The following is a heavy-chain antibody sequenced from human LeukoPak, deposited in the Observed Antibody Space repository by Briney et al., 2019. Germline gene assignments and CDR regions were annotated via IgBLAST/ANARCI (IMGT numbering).Heavy chain of an antibody. CDR2: ISSSGSTI. V-gene: IGHV3-48*03. CDR3: ARASGSYLNY. CDR1: GFTFSSYE. Sequence: GGFLRLSCAASGFTFSSYEMNWDRQAPGKGREWVSYISSSGSTIYYADSVKGRFTISRDNAKNSLYLQMNSLRAEDTAVYYCARASGSYLNYWGRGTRVTVSS. J-gene: IGHJ4*02. D-gene: IGHD1-26*01.